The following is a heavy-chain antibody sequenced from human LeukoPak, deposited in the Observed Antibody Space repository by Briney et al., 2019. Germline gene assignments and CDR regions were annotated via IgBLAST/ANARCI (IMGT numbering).Heavy chain of an antibody. CDR2: IIPILGTA. CDR1: GGTFNGYG. D-gene: IGHD5-12*01. Sequence: SVKVSCKASGGTFNGYGIIWVRQAPGQGLEWMGGIIPILGTANYAQKFQGRVTISADKSTSTAYMELSSLRSEDTAVYYCGRGARPPHYYYYMDVWGKGTTVTVSS. V-gene: IGHV1-69*10. J-gene: IGHJ6*03. CDR3: GRGARPPHYYYYMDV.